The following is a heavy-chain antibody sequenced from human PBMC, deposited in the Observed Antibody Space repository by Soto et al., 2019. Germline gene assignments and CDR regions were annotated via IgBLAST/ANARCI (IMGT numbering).Heavy chain of an antibody. CDR2: INPSGGST. D-gene: IGHD6-19*01. CDR1: GYTFTSYY. CDR3: ARGEHSSGWYDGFDY. Sequence: ASVKVSCKASGYTFTSYYMHWVRQAPGQGLEWMGIINPSGGSTSYAQKFRGRVTMTRDTSTSTVYMELSSLRSEDTAVYYCARGEHSSGWYDGFDYWGQGTLVTVSS. V-gene: IGHV1-46*01. J-gene: IGHJ4*02.